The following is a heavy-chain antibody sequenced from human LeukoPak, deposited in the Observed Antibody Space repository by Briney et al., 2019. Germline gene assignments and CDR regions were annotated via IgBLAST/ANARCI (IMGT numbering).Heavy chain of an antibody. V-gene: IGHV1-18*01. D-gene: IGHD4-23*01. Sequence: ASVKVSCKASGYNFISSGVSWVRQAPGQGLEWMGWISTYTGITHYAEKFQGRVTMTADTSTATAYMELKSLTYDDTAIYYCARDSDYGGTGYGDWLDPWGQGALVIVSS. CDR3: ARDSDYGGTGYGDWLDP. J-gene: IGHJ5*02. CDR2: ISTYTGIT. CDR1: GYNFISSG.